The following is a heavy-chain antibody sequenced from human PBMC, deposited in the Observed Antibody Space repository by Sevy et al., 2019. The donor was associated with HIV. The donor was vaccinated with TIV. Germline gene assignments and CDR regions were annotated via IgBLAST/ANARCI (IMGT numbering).Heavy chain of an antibody. V-gene: IGHV1-24*01. D-gene: IGHD3-22*01. CDR2: FDPENDET. J-gene: IGHJ4*02. Sequence: ASVKVSCKVSGYTLTELSMHWVRQAPGKGLEWMGTFDPENDETSYAQKFQGRVTMTEDTFPDTAYMELSSLRSEDTAVYYCATTKDYYDSSGYPFDYWGQGTLVTVSS. CDR1: GYTLTELS. CDR3: ATTKDYYDSSGYPFDY.